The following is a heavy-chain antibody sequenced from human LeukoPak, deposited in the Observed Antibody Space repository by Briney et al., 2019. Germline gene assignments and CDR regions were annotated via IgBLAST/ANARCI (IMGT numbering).Heavy chain of an antibody. J-gene: IGHJ4*02. CDR3: ARPYYYDSSGYYYNY. CDR2: INPNSGGT. V-gene: IGHV1-2*02. Sequence: GASVKVSCKAPGYTFTGYYMHWVRQAPGQXLXWMGWINPNSGGTNYAQKFQGRVTMTRDTSISTAYMELSRLRSDDTAVYYCARPYYYDSSGYYYNYWGQGTLVTVSS. CDR1: GYTFTGYY. D-gene: IGHD3-22*01.